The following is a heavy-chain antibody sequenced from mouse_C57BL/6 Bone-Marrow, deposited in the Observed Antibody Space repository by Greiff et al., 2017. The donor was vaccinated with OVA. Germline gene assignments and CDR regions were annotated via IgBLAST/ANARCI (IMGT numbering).Heavy chain of an antibody. CDR3: ARRGYDGYLYYFDY. CDR1: GFNTTDYY. D-gene: IGHD2-3*01. Sequence: EVPLLETVAELVKPGASVKLSCTASGFNTTDYYMHSVKQRTEQGLVWIGRIDPEDVETKYAPKFQGKATITPDTSSNTAYRQLSSQTSEDSAVYYCARRGYDGYLYYFDYWGQGTTLTVSS. J-gene: IGHJ2*01. CDR2: IDPEDVET. V-gene: IGHV14-2*01.